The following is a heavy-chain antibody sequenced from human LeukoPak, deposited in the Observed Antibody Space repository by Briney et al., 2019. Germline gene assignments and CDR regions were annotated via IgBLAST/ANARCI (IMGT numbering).Heavy chain of an antibody. CDR1: GFTFSSYG. CDR2: IRGSGGST. J-gene: IGHJ5*02. D-gene: IGHD6-19*01. CDR3: AKDYSSGWYESWFDP. Sequence: GGSLRLSCAASGFTFSSYGMSWVRQAPGKGLEWVSAIRGSGGSTYYADSVKGRFTISRDNTKNTLYLQMNSLRGEDTAVYYCAKDYSSGWYESWFDPWGQGTLVAVSS. V-gene: IGHV3-23*01.